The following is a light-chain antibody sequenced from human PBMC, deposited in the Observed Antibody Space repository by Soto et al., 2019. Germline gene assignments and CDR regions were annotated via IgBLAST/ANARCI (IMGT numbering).Light chain of an antibody. Sequence: EVVLTQSPATLSVSPGERVTLSCRASQTVRGNLAWYQQKPGQAPRLLIYGASTRDTGIPARFSGSGSETDFTLTISSLQSEDSGVYYCQQYNVWPTFGQGTKVEIK. CDR2: GAS. V-gene: IGKV3-15*01. CDR3: QQYNVWPT. J-gene: IGKJ1*01. CDR1: QTVRGN.